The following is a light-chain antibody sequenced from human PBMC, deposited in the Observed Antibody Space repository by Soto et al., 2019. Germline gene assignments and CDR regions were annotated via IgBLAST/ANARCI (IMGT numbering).Light chain of an antibody. CDR1: QSINIY. CDR3: QQTFSTPLT. V-gene: IGKV1-39*01. Sequence: DIQMTQSPSSLSASVGDRVSITCRPSQSINIYLHWYQQKPGKAPKLLIYTASDLQSGVPSRFSGSGSGTDFTLTISSLQPEDSATYLCQQTFSTPLTFGGGTRVEI. CDR2: TAS. J-gene: IGKJ4*01.